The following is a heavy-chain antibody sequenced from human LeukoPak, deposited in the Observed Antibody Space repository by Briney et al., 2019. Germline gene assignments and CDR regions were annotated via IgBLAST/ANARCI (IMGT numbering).Heavy chain of an antibody. Sequence: GGSLRLSCAASGFTFSSYAMSWVRQPPGKGLEWASAISGSGGSTYYADSVKGRFTISRDNSKNTLYLQMNSLRAEDTAVYYCANLGAVAGQRYFDYGGQGTLVTVSS. J-gene: IGHJ4*02. CDR1: GFTFSSYA. D-gene: IGHD6-19*01. CDR2: ISGSGGST. CDR3: ANLGAVAGQRYFDY. V-gene: IGHV3-23*01.